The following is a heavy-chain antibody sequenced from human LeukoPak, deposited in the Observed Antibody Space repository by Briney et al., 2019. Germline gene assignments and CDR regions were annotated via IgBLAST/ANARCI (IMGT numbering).Heavy chain of an antibody. CDR1: GFTFSSYG. J-gene: IGHJ6*03. CDR3: ARDSGGSGSGYYYYYMDV. V-gene: IGHV3-23*01. Sequence: GGSLRLSCAASGFTFSSYGMSWVRQAPGKGLEWVSAISGSGGSTYYADSVKGRFTISRDNSKNTLYLQMNSLRAEDTAVYYCARDSGGSGSGYYYYYMDVWGKGTTVTVSS. D-gene: IGHD3-10*01. CDR2: ISGSGGST.